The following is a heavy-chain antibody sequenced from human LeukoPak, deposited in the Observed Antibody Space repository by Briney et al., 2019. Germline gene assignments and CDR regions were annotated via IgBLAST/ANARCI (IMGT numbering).Heavy chain of an antibody. D-gene: IGHD5-12*01. Sequence: SETLSLTCPVSGGSMSSFYWSWIRQPAGKGLEWIGRISTNGNTNYSPSLKSRVTMSIDTSRNHFSLNLTSVTAADTAVYYCARGYDFHDSWGQGTLVTAS. CDR1: GGSMSSFY. CDR2: ISTNGNT. V-gene: IGHV4-4*07. CDR3: ARGYDFHDS. J-gene: IGHJ4*02.